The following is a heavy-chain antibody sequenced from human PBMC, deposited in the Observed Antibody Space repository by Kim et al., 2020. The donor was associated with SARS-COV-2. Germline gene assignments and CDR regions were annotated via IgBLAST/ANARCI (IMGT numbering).Heavy chain of an antibody. Sequence: LKIRVTISVDTSKNQFSLKLSSVTAADTAVYYCARFNTAVAGTSNDAFDIWGQGTMVTVSS. V-gene: IGHV4-39*01. CDR3: ARFNTAVAGTSNDAFDI. J-gene: IGHJ3*02. D-gene: IGHD6-19*01.